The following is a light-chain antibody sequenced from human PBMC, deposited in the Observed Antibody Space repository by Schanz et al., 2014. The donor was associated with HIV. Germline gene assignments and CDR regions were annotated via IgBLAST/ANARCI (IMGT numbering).Light chain of an antibody. CDR1: TSNIGAGYD. CDR3: KSHDNNLSGSGV. J-gene: IGLJ2*01. CDR2: GNN. V-gene: IGLV1-40*01. Sequence: QSVLTQPPSVSGAPGQRVSISCSGNTSNIGAGYDVHWYVQLPGTAPKLLIYGNNNRPSGVPDRFSGSKSGTSASLAISGLKAEDEADYYCKSHDNNLSGSGVFGGGTKLTVL.